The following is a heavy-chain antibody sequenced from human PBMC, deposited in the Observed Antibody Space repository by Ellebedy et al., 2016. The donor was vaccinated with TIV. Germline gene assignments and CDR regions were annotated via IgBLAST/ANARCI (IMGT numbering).Heavy chain of an antibody. V-gene: IGHV4-59*01. CDR2: VYYSGST. Sequence: MPSETLSLTCSVSGGSMSSNYWSWIRQPPGKGLEWIGYVYYSGSTNYNPSLGSRVTISVDKSKNQFPLNVSSVTAADTAVYYCARGSGRPDYWGQGTLVTVSS. CDR1: GGSMSSNY. J-gene: IGHJ4*02. CDR3: ARGSGRPDY. D-gene: IGHD3-10*01.